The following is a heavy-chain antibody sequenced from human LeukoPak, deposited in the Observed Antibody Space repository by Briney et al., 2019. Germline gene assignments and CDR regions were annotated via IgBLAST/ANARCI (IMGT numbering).Heavy chain of an antibody. CDR2: ISSSSSYI. V-gene: IGHV3-21*01. CDR3: ARPLYDFWSGPSDY. J-gene: IGHJ4*02. CDR1: GFTFSSYS. Sequence: GGSLRLSCAASGFTFSSYSMNWVRQAPGKGLEWVSSISSSSSYIYYADSVKGRFTISRGNAKNSLYLQMNSLRAEDTAAYYCARPLYDFWSGPSDYWGQGTLVTVSS. D-gene: IGHD3-3*01.